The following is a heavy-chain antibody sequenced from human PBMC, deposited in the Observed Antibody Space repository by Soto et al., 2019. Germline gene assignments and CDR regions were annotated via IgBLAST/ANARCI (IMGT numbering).Heavy chain of an antibody. D-gene: IGHD1-26*01. CDR1: GFTFSSYG. J-gene: IGHJ6*02. CDR3: ARDGDMGAIVGATKRVYYYYGMDV. Sequence: QVQLVESGGGVVQPGRSLRLSCAASGFTFSSYGMHWVRQAPGKGLEWVAVIWYDGSNKYYADSVKGRFTISRDNSKNTLYLQMNSLRAEDTAVYYCARDGDMGAIVGATKRVYYYYGMDVWGQGTTVTVSS. V-gene: IGHV3-33*01. CDR2: IWYDGSNK.